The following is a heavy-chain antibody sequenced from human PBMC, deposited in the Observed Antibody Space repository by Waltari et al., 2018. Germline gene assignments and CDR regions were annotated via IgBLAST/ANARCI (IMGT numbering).Heavy chain of an antibody. J-gene: IGHJ4*02. D-gene: IGHD7-27*01. CDR2: ISSSSSYI. CDR3: ARDGNWGLDY. Sequence: EVQLVESGGGLVKPGGSLRLSCAASGFTFSSYSLNWVRQAPGKGLEWVSSISSSSSYIYYADSVKGRFTISRDNAKNSLYLQMNSLRAEDTAVYYCARDGNWGLDYWGQGTLVTVSS. V-gene: IGHV3-21*01. CDR1: GFTFSSYS.